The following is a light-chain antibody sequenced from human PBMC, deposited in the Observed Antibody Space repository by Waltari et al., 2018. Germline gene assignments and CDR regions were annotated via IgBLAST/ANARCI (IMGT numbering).Light chain of an antibody. Sequence: DIQMTPSPSSVSASLGDRLTIPWGASQGISTWLAWYQHEPGKSPKLLIYAASSLHTGVPSRFSGTGSGTDFTLTISSLQPEDFATYYCQQGNSFPLTFGGGTKVEI. CDR1: QGISTW. CDR2: AAS. CDR3: QQGNSFPLT. J-gene: IGKJ4*01. V-gene: IGKV1-12*01.